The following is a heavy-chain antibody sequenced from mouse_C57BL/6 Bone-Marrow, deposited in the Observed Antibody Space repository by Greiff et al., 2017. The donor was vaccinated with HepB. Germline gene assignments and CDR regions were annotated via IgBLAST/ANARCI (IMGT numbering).Heavy chain of an antibody. CDR2: GQGLEWIG. J-gene: IGHJ1*03. CDR1: YTFS. CDR3: SEDSAVYYCAVITTVVATPYWYFDV. V-gene: IGHV1-87*01. Sequence: QVQLQQSGAELAKPGASVKLSCKASGYTFSRRVHFAIRDTNYWMQWVKQRPGQGLEWIGAIYPGNGDTSYNQKFKGKATLTADKSSSTAYMQLSSLTSEDSAVYYCAVITTVVATPYWYFDVWGTGTTVTVSS. D-gene: IGHD1-1*01.